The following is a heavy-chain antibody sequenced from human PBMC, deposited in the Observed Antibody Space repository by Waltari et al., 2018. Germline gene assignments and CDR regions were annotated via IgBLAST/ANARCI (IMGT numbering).Heavy chain of an antibody. CDR3: TRSGGASAFDI. D-gene: IGHD1-1*01. CDR1: EFICSNYG. CDR2: IGEDGTEK. V-gene: IGHV3-7*02. Sequence: EVQLVESGGGLVQPGGSLRVSCTASEFICSNYGMSWVRQAPGKEPEWVANIGEDGTEKYYVHSVKGRFTISRDNVKNSLYLEMNSLRAEDTAMYYCTRSGGASAFDIWGQGTMVTVSS. J-gene: IGHJ3*02.